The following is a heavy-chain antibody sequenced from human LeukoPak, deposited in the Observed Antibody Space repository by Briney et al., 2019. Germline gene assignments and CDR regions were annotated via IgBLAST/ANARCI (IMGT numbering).Heavy chain of an antibody. CDR2: IYYSGST. D-gene: IGHD1-7*01. J-gene: IGHJ4*02. CDR3: ARSEGGTTLGY. V-gene: IGHV4-59*01. CDR1: GGSISSYY. Sequence: SETLSLTCTVSGGSISSYYWSWIRQPPGKGLEWIGYIYYSGSTNYNPSLKSRVTISVDTSKNQFSLKLSSVTAADTAVYYCARSEGGTTLGYWGQGTLVTVSS.